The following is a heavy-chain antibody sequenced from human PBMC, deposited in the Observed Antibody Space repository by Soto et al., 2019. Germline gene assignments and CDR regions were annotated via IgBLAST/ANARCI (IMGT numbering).Heavy chain of an antibody. CDR3: ARDQFGTRPSTVTTRKHLKHYYYYMDV. CDR2: ISSSGSTI. Sequence: QVQLVESGGGLVKPGGSLRLSCAASGFTFSDYYMSWIRQAPGKGLEWVSYISSSGSTIYYADSVKGRFTISRDNAKNSLYLQMNSLRAEDTAVYYCARDQFGTRPSTVTTRKHLKHYYYYMDVWGKGTTVTVSS. J-gene: IGHJ6*03. D-gene: IGHD4-17*01. CDR1: GFTFSDYY. V-gene: IGHV3-11*01.